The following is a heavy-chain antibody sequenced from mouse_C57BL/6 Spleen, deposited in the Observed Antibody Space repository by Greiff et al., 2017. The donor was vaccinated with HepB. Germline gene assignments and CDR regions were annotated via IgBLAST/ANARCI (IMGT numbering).Heavy chain of an antibody. Sequence: EVHGVESGEGLVKPGGSLKLSCAASGFTFSSYAMSWVRQTPEKRLEWVAYISSGGDYIYYADTVKGRFTISRDNARNTLYLQMSSLKSEDTAMYYCTRDPDGYFDYWGQGTTLTVSS. CDR1: GFTFSSYA. J-gene: IGHJ2*01. CDR3: TRDPDGYFDY. D-gene: IGHD2-3*01. CDR2: ISSGGDYI. V-gene: IGHV5-9-1*02.